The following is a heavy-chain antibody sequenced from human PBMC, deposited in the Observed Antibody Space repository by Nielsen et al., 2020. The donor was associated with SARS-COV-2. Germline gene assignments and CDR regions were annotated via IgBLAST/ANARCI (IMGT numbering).Heavy chain of an antibody. Sequence: ASVKVSCKASGYTFTGYYMHWVRQAPGQGLEWMGRINPNSGGTNYAQKFQGWVTMTRDTSISTAYMELSRLRSDDTAVYYCARWRYYDSSRPFDYWGQGTLVTVSS. CDR3: ARWRYYDSSRPFDY. J-gene: IGHJ4*02. CDR2: INPNSGGT. D-gene: IGHD3-22*01. CDR1: GYTFTGYY. V-gene: IGHV1-2*04.